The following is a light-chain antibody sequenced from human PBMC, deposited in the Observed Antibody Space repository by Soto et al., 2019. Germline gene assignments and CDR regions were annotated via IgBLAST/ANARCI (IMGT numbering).Light chain of an antibody. J-gene: IGKJ1*01. CDR3: QQYNDWPPKRT. V-gene: IGKV3-15*01. CDR2: GAS. CDR1: QSITTN. Sequence: EVVMTQSPVTLSVSPGERATLSCRASQSITTNLAWYQQKPGQAPRLLIYGASTRATGVPARFSGSGSGTQSTLTISSLQSEDFALYYCQQYNDWPPKRTFGQGTRV.